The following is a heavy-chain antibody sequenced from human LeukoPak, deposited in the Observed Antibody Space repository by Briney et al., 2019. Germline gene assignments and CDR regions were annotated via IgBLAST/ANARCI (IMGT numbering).Heavy chain of an antibody. CDR2: IYPGDSDT. J-gene: IGHJ5*02. CDR1: GYSFTSYW. Sequence: GESLKISCKGSGYSFTSYWIGWVRQMPGKGLEWMGIIYPGDSDTRYSPSFQGQVTISADKSISTAYLHWSSLKASDTAMYYCARQAYSSVDWFDPWGQGTLVTVSS. D-gene: IGHD6-19*01. CDR3: ARQAYSSVDWFDP. V-gene: IGHV5-51*01.